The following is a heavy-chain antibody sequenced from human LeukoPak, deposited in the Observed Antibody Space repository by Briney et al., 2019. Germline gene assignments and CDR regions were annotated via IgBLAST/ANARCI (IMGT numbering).Heavy chain of an antibody. CDR1: GFTFSSYW. CDR2: IKQDGSEK. CDR3: ARNGVGQRIAAAGRYYFDY. Sequence: GGSLRLSCAASGFTFSSYWMSWVRQAPGKGLEWVANIKQDGSEKHYVDSVKGRFTISRDNAKNSLYLQMNSLRAEDTAVYYCARNGVGQRIAAAGRYYFDYWGQGTLVTVSS. J-gene: IGHJ4*02. D-gene: IGHD6-13*01. V-gene: IGHV3-7*01.